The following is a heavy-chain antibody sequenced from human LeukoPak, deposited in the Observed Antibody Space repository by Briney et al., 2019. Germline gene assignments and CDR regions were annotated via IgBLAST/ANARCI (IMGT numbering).Heavy chain of an antibody. D-gene: IGHD2-2*01. J-gene: IGHJ4*02. CDR3: AKGKEPIVVVPAAFDY. CDR2: ISGSGGST. Sequence: GGSLRLSCAASGFTFSSYAMSWVRQAPGKGLEWVSAISGSGGSTYYADSVKDRFTISRDNSKNTLYLQMNSLRAEDTAVYYCAKGKEPIVVVPAAFDYWGQGTLVTVSS. V-gene: IGHV3-23*01. CDR1: GFTFSSYA.